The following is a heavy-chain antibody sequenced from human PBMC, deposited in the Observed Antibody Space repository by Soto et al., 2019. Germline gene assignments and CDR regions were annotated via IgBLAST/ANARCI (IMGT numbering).Heavy chain of an antibody. CDR3: ARLCNIGYHTHFYFGMDV. V-gene: IGHV1-18*01. Sequence: QAHLEQSGIEVKKPGASVKVTCKASGYTFHSFGISWVRQAPGQGLEWMGWISTYNDNTNYAQKFRERVAMATDMSTSTASMELGSLTPDDRPVYYCARLCNIGYHTHFYFGMDVWGQGTTIIVSS. CDR1: GYTFHSFG. CDR2: ISTYNDNT. J-gene: IGHJ6*02. D-gene: IGHD2-2*03.